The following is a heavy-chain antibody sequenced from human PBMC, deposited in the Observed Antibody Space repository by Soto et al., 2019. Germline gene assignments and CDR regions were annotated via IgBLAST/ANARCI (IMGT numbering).Heavy chain of an antibody. J-gene: IGHJ6*03. CDR1: GDSVSSNSAA. CDR2: TYYRSKWYN. D-gene: IGHD2-2*01. V-gene: IGHV6-1*01. Sequence: KQSQTLSLACAISGDSVSSNSAAWNWIRQSPSRGLEWLGRTYYRSKWYNDYAVSVKSRITINPDTSKNQFSLQLNSVTPEDTAVYYCARDRPLDCSSTSCYATYYYYYYMDVWGKGTTVTVSS. CDR3: ARDRPLDCSSTSCYATYYYYYYMDV.